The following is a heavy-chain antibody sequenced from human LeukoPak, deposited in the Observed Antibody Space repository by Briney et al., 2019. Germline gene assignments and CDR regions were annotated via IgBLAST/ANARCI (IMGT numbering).Heavy chain of an antibody. D-gene: IGHD3-10*01. V-gene: IGHV1-69*04. CDR1: GGTFSSYS. Sequence: ASVKVSCKASGGTFSSYSISWVRQAPGQGLEWMGRIVPILGIANYAQKFQGRVTMTRDTSTSTVYMELSSLRSEDTAVYYCARELRITMVRGVIPLGYWGQGTLVTVSS. CDR2: IVPILGIA. CDR3: ARELRITMVRGVIPLGY. J-gene: IGHJ4*02.